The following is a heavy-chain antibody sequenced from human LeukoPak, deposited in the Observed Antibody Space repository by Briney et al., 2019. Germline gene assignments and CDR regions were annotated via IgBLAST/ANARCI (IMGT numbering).Heavy chain of an antibody. D-gene: IGHD6-6*01. CDR2: IYYSGST. J-gene: IGHJ6*03. CDR3: ARHDLEYSSSSGYYYYYYMDV. CDR1: GGSISSSSYY. V-gene: IGHV4-39*01. Sequence: PSETLSLTCTVSGGSISSSSYYWGWIRQPPGKGLEWIGSIYYSGSTYYNPSLKSRVTISVDTSKNPFSLKLSSVTAADTAVYYCARHDLEYSSSSGYYYYYYMDVWGKGTTVTVSS.